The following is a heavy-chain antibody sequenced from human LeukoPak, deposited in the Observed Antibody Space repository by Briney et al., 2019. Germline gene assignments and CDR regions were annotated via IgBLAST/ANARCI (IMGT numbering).Heavy chain of an antibody. V-gene: IGHV2-70*04. J-gene: IGHJ3*02. Sequence: ESGPALVXPTQTLTLTCTFSGFSLSTSGMRVSWIRQPPGKALEWLARIDWDDDKFYSTSLKTRLTISKDTSKNQVVLTMTNMDPVDTATYYCARTYSYGYAFDIWGQGTMVTVSS. CDR2: IDWDDDK. CDR1: GFSLSTSGMR. D-gene: IGHD5-18*01. CDR3: ARTYSYGYAFDI.